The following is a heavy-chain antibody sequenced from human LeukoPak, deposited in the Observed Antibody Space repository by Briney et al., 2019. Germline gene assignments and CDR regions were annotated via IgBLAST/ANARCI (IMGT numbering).Heavy chain of an antibody. J-gene: IGHJ4*02. Sequence: ASVKVSCKASGYTFTGYYMHWVRQAPGRGLEWMGWINPNSGGTNYAQKFQGKVTMTRDTSISTAYMELSRLRSDDTAVYYCARSRYSYGSDYWGQGTLVTVSS. CDR3: ARSRYSYGSDY. CDR2: INPNSGGT. CDR1: GYTFTGYY. V-gene: IGHV1-2*02. D-gene: IGHD5-18*01.